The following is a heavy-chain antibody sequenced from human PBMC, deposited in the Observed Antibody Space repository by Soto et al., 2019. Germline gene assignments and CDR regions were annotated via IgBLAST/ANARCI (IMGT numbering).Heavy chain of an antibody. Sequence: ASVKISCKASGYTFTGYYMHWVRQAPGQGLEWMGWINPNSGGTNYAQKFQGWVTMTRDTSISTAYMELSRLCSDDTAVYYCARGSVTQQLVRLFDAFDIWGQGTMVTVSS. V-gene: IGHV1-2*04. CDR1: GYTFTGYY. CDR2: INPNSGGT. CDR3: ARGSVTQQLVRLFDAFDI. J-gene: IGHJ3*02. D-gene: IGHD6-6*01.